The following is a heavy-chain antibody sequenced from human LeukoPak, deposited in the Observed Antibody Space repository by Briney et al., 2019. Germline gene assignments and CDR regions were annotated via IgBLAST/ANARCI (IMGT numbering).Heavy chain of an antibody. CDR1: GFTFSSYA. D-gene: IGHD3-9*01. J-gene: IGHJ6*02. CDR3: AKRTLYDTLTGYYYGMDV. V-gene: IGHV3-23*01. Sequence: GGSLRLSCAASGFTFSSYAMHWVRQAPGKGLEWVSAISGSGGSTYYADSVKGRFTISRDNSKNTLYLQMNSLRAEDTAVYYCAKRTLYDTLTGYYYGMDVWGQGTTVTVSS. CDR2: ISGSGGST.